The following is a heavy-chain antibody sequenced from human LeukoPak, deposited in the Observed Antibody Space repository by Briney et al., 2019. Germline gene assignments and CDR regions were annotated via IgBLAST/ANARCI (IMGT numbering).Heavy chain of an antibody. CDR3: AKDRDSSTWSFFDF. D-gene: IGHD6-13*01. V-gene: IGHV3-30*18. CDR2: GSHDGRNK. J-gene: IGHJ4*02. Sequence: PGRSLRLSCVASGFIFRNYAMHWVRQAPGKGLEWVAVGSHDGRNKIYGDSVKGRSTISRDNSKNTVYLQMDNLRPEDTAVYYCAKDRDSSTWSFFDFWGQGTLVTVSS. CDR1: GFIFRNYA.